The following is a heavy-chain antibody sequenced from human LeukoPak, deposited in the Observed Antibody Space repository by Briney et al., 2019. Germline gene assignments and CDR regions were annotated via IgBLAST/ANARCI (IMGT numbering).Heavy chain of an antibody. J-gene: IGHJ4*02. D-gene: IGHD1-14*01. CDR3: ARDPSGGYFDY. V-gene: IGHV1-69*13. CDR1: GGTFSSYV. Sequence: SVKVSCKASGGTFSSYVISWVRQAPEQGLKWMGGLIPIFSTANYAQMFQGRVTITADESTSTAYMELSSLRSEDTAVYYCARDPSGGYFDYWGQGTLVTVSS. CDR2: LIPIFSTA.